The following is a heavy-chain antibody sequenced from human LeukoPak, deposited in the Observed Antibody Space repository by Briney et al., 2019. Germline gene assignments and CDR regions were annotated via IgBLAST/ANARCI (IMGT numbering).Heavy chain of an antibody. CDR2: INPNSGGT. CDR3: ARGGNIVVVPATFAHDY. J-gene: IGHJ4*02. D-gene: IGHD2-2*01. V-gene: IGHV1-2*06. Sequence: GASVKVSCKASGYTFTGYYMHWVRQAPGQGLEWMGRINPNSGGTNYAQKFQGRVTMTRDTSISTAYMELSRLKSDDTAVYYCARGGNIVVVPATFAHDYWGQGTLVTVSS. CDR1: GYTFTGYY.